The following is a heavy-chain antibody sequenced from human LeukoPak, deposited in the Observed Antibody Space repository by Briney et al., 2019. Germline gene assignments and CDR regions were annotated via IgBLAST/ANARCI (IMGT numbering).Heavy chain of an antibody. V-gene: IGHV4-39*07. CDR1: GDSINSASYY. CDR3: ARRRVGWMDY. CDR2: IYYSGSA. Sequence: SETLSLSCTVSGDSINSASYYWGWIRQPPGKKLEWMGMIYYSGSAYYNPSLQSRVTISVDTSKDQFSLKLSSVTAADTAVYYCARRRVGWMDYWGQGTLVTVSS. D-gene: IGHD6-19*01. J-gene: IGHJ4*02.